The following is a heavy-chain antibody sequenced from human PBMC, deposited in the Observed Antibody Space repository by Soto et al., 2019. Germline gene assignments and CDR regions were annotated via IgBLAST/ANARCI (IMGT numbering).Heavy chain of an antibody. Sequence: QVQLQESGPGLVKPSQTLSLTCTVSGGSISSGDYYWSWIRQPPGKGLEWIGYIYYSGSTYYNPSLKSRVTISVDTSKNQFSLKLSSVTAVDTAVYYCAASITMVRGDLDAFDIWGQGTMVTVSS. CDR2: IYYSGST. J-gene: IGHJ3*02. CDR3: AASITMVRGDLDAFDI. V-gene: IGHV4-30-4*01. CDR1: GGSISSGDYY. D-gene: IGHD3-10*01.